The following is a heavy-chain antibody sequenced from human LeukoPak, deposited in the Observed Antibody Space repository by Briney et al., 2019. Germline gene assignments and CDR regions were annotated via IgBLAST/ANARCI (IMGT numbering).Heavy chain of an antibody. CDR1: GYPFTSYY. D-gene: IGHD4-17*01. J-gene: IGHJ4*02. CDR3: ARGLRFDY. V-gene: IGHV1-46*01. CDR2: INPRGGSI. Sequence: ASVEVSCKASGYPFTSYYMHWVRQAPGQGLEWMGIINPRGGSISYAQKFQGRVTMTRDTSISTAYMELSRLRSDDTAVYYCARGLRFDYWGQGTLVTVSS.